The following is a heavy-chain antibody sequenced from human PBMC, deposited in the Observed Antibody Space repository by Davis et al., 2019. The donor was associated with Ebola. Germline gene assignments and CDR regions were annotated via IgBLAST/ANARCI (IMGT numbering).Heavy chain of an antibody. D-gene: IGHD2-21*02. V-gene: IGHV1-18*01. Sequence: ASVKVSCKASGYTFTSYAMNWVRQAPGQGLEWMGWISAYTGNTNYAQKLQGRVTMTTDTSTSTAYMELRSLRSEDTAVYYCARDGAVVTAINYYYYYGMDVWGKGTTVTVSS. CDR3: ARDGAVVTAINYYYYYGMDV. J-gene: IGHJ6*04. CDR2: ISAYTGNT. CDR1: GYTFTSYA.